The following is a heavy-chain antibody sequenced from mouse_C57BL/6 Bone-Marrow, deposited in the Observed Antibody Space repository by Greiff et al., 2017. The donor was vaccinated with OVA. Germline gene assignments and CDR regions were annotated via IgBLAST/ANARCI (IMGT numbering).Heavy chain of an antibody. J-gene: IGHJ4*01. CDR1: GYTFTDYY. V-gene: IGHV1-26*01. D-gene: IGHD2-3*01. CDR2: INPNNGGT. CDR3: ARRVYDGPTGNYYAMDY. Sequence: VQLQQSGPELVKPGASVKISCKASGYTFTDYYMNWVKQSHGKSLEWIGDINPNNGGTSYNQKFKGKATLTVDKSSSTAYMELRSLTSEDSAVYYCARRVYDGPTGNYYAMDYWGQGTSVTVSS.